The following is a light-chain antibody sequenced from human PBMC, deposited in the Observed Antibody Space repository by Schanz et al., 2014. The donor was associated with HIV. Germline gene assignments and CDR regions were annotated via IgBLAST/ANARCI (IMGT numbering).Light chain of an antibody. V-gene: IGKV3-20*01. CDR3: QYFGNSGGT. Sequence: EIVLTQSPGSLSLSPGGRATLSCGASQRLSSSYLAWYQQKRDQPPRLVIYATSTRAAGIPDRFSGTGSGTVFTLTISSLEPKDFAVYYCQYFGNSGGTFGGGTKVEIK. CDR1: QRLSSSY. CDR2: ATS. J-gene: IGKJ4*01.